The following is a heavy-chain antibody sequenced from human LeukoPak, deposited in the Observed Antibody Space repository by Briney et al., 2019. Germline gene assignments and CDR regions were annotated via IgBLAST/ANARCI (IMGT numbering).Heavy chain of an antibody. Sequence: SETLSLTCTVSGGSISSYYWSWIRQPPGKGLEWIGESNHSGGTKYNPSLKSRVTISADSSKNQFSLKLSSVTAADTAVYHCAKNGQSGFSFDPWGQGTLVTVSS. J-gene: IGHJ5*02. D-gene: IGHD1-26*01. CDR1: GGSISSYY. CDR3: AKNGQSGFSFDP. V-gene: IGHV4-34*01. CDR2: SNHSGGT.